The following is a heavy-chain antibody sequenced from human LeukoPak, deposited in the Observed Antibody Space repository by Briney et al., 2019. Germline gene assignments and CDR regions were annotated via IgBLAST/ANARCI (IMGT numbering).Heavy chain of an antibody. V-gene: IGHV3-43*01. D-gene: IGHD2-21*01. J-gene: IGHJ4*02. CDR3: AKTAYDEYYFDL. CDR2: ISWDSTTT. Sequence: GGSLRLSCAASGFTFSSYAMSWVRQAPGKGLEWVSIISWDSTTTNYADSVKGRFVISRDNSKGSLYLQMNSLRTEDTAFYYCAKTAYDEYYFDLRGQGTLVTVSS. CDR1: GFTFSSYA.